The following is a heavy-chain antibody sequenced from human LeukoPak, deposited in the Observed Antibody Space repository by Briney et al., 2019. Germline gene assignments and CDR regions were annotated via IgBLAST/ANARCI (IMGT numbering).Heavy chain of an antibody. D-gene: IGHD3-22*01. CDR2: IIPMFGTA. Sequence: ASVKVSCKASGGTFSSYAISWVRQAPGQGLEWMGGIIPMFGTANYAQKFQGRVTITADKSTSTANMELSSLRSEDTAVYYCARDRGGYYPRYFDYWGQGTLVTVSS. V-gene: IGHV1-69*06. CDR3: ARDRGGYYPRYFDY. CDR1: GGTFSSYA. J-gene: IGHJ4*02.